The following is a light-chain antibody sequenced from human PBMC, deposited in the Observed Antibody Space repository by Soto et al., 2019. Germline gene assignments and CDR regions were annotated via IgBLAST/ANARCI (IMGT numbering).Light chain of an antibody. CDR3: AAWDDRLSAYV. CDR1: ISIIGSNP. CDR2: RNN. Sequence: QSVLTQPPSASGTPGQRVTISCSGGISIIGSNPVYWHQHLPGTAPKLLVYRNNQRPSGVPDRFSDSKSGTSAFLAISGLRSEDEADYYCAAWDDRLSAYVFGTGTKVTVL. J-gene: IGLJ1*01. V-gene: IGLV1-47*01.